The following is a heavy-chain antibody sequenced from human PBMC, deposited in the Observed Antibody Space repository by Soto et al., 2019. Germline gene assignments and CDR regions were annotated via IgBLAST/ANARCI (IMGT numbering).Heavy chain of an antibody. J-gene: IGHJ6*02. CDR1: RFTSSSYA. CDR3: AKARREKTPQLVPHYYYYSAMDG. V-gene: IGHV3-23*01. D-gene: IGHD6-13*01. Sequence: GGSMRLASAASRFTSSSYAISWVRPAPGKGLEWVSAISGSGGSTYYADSVKGRFTISRDNSKNTLYLQMNSLRAEDTAVYYCAKARREKTPQLVPHYYYYSAMDGWGQGTTVTVSS. CDR2: ISGSGGST.